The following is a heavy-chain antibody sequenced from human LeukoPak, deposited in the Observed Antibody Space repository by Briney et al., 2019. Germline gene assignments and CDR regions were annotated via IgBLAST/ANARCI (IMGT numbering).Heavy chain of an antibody. V-gene: IGHV3-11*04. Sequence: GGSLRLSCAASGFTFSDYYMSWIRQAPGKGLEWVSYISSSGSTIYYADSVKGRFTISRDNSKNTLYLQMNSLRAEDTAVYYCAKEPGSYSSGCLDYWGQGTLVTVSS. D-gene: IGHD6-19*01. CDR1: GFTFSDYY. CDR2: ISSSGSTI. J-gene: IGHJ4*02. CDR3: AKEPGSYSSGCLDY.